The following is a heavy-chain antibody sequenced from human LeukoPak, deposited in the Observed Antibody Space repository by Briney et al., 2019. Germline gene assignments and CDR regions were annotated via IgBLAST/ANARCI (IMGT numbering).Heavy chain of an antibody. J-gene: IGHJ4*02. D-gene: IGHD3-10*01. V-gene: IGHV3-21*01. CDR2: ISSSSSYI. CDR1: GFTFSSYS. CDR3: ARDKKSGESSEIDY. Sequence: GGSLRLSCAASGFTFSSYSMNWVRQAPGKGLEWVSSISSSSSYIYYADSVKGRFTISRDNAKNTLNLQMNSLRAEDTAVYYCARDKKSGESSEIDYWGQGTLVTVSS.